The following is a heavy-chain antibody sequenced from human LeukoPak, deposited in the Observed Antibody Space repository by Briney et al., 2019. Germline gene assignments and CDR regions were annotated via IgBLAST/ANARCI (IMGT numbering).Heavy chain of an antibody. CDR1: GFTFSSYA. D-gene: IGHD5-18*01. CDR2: ISYDGSNK. Sequence: GGSLRLSCAASGFTFSSYAMHWVRQAPGKGLEWVAVISYDGSNKYYADSVKGRFTISRDNSKNTLYLQMNSLRAEDTAVYYCARDYSYGYFGYWGQGTLVTVSS. V-gene: IGHV3-30-3*01. CDR3: ARDYSYGYFGY. J-gene: IGHJ4*02.